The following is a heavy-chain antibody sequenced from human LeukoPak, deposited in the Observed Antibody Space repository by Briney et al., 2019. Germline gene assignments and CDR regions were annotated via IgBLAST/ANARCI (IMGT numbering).Heavy chain of an antibody. J-gene: IGHJ4*02. D-gene: IGHD2-2*01. CDR1: GFTFSSYA. V-gene: IGHV3-23*01. CDR2: ISGSGGST. CDR3: AKDSAEYCSSTSCSWFDY. Sequence: GGSLRLSCAASGFTFSSYAMSWVRQAPGKGLEWVSAISGSGGSTYYADSVKGRFTISRDNSKNTLYLQMNSLSAEDTAVYYCAKDSAEYCSSTSCSWFDYWGQGTLVTVSS.